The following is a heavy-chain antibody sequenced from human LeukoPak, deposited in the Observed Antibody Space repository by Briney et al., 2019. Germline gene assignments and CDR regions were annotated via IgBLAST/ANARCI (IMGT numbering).Heavy chain of an antibody. CDR3: AKDGGWYELYYMDV. CDR2: IRNDGSHK. J-gene: IGHJ6*03. CDR1: GFTFSTYA. D-gene: IGHD6-19*01. V-gene: IGHV3-30*02. Sequence: GWALRLSCAASGFTFSTYAMHWLRQAPAKGLEGVAFIRNDGSHKYYTDSVKGRFTISRDNSKNTLFLQMNSLRPEDTAVYYCAKDGGWYELYYMDVWGTGTTVTVSS.